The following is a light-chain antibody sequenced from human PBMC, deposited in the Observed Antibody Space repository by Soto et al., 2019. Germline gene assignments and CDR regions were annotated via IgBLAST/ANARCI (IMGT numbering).Light chain of an antibody. V-gene: IGKV1-5*03. J-gene: IGKJ1*01. CDR3: QEYTTSFTWT. Sequence: DIQMTQSPSTLSASVGDKVTITCRASQSITDRLAWYQQKSGRAPKVLIYKASTLESGVPSRFSASGFGTEFTLTISGLQPDDFATYYCQEYTTSFTWTFGPGTKVEI. CDR1: QSITDR. CDR2: KAS.